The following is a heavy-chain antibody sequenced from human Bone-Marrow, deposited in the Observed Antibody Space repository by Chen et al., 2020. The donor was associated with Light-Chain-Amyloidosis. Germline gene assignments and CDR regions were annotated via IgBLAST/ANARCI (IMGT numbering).Heavy chain of an antibody. CDR1: GLTFSRYF. V-gene: IGHV3-7*01. J-gene: IGHJ4*02. Sequence: EVRLVEYGGGLVQPGGSLRLSCAASGLTFSRYFMSWVHQAPGKGLEWVANIREDGNEKYYVQSVKGRFTISRDNAKNAVYLQMHSLGAEDSAIYFCARESSVAAPYYLDYWGQGIRVTVSA. CDR2: IREDGNEK. CDR3: ARESSVAAPYYLDY. D-gene: IGHD6-25*01.